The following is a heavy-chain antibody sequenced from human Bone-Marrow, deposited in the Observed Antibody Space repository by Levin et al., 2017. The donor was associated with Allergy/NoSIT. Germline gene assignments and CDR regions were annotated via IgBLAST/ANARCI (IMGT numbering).Heavy chain of an antibody. D-gene: IGHD3-22*01. V-gene: IGHV4-34*01. CDR3: AREGNYYDSSGYYSNRYYYGMDV. CDR1: GGSFSGYY. J-gene: IGHJ6*02. Sequence: SETLSLTCAVYGGSFSGYYWSWIRQPPGKGLEWIGEINHSGSTNYNPSLKSRVTISVDTSKNQFSLKLSSVTAADTAVYYCAREGNYYDSSGYYSNRYYYGMDVWGQGTTVTVSS. CDR2: INHSGST.